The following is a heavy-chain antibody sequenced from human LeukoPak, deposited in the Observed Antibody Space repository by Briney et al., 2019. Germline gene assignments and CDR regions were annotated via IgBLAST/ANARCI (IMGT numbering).Heavy chain of an antibody. CDR2: ISYDGSNK. Sequence: GGSLRLSCAASGFTFSSYAMHWVRQAPGKGLEWVAVISYDGSNKYYADSVKGRFTISRDNSKNTLYQQMNSLRAEDTAVYYCARQDSSGYYPPDYWGQGTLVTVSS. CDR3: ARQDSSGYYPPDY. V-gene: IGHV3-30-3*01. D-gene: IGHD3-22*01. CDR1: GFTFSSYA. J-gene: IGHJ4*02.